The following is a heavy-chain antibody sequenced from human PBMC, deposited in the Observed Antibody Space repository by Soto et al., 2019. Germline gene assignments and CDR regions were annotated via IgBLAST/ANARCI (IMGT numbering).Heavy chain of an antibody. D-gene: IGHD3-10*01. CDR2: ISGSGGST. Sequence: GGSLRLSCAASGFTFSSYAMSWVRQAPGKGLEWASAISGSGGSTYYADSVKGRFTISRDNSKNTLYLQMNSLRAEDTAVYYCARVMVRGVPRWFDPWGQGTLVTVSS. J-gene: IGHJ5*02. CDR1: GFTFSSYA. CDR3: ARVMVRGVPRWFDP. V-gene: IGHV3-23*01.